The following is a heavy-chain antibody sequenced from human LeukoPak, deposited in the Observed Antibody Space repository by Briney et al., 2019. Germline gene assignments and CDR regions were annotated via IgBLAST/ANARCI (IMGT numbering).Heavy chain of an antibody. V-gene: IGHV1-24*01. CDR3: ARVLRYDFWSAYYFDY. CDR1: GYTLTELS. J-gene: IGHJ4*02. CDR2: FDPEDGET. Sequence: GASVKVSCKVSGYTLTELSMHWVRQAPGKGLEWMGGFDPEDGETIYAQKFQGRVTMTEDTSTSTAYMELRSLRSDDTAVYYCARVLRYDFWSAYYFDYWGQGTLVTVSS. D-gene: IGHD3-3*01.